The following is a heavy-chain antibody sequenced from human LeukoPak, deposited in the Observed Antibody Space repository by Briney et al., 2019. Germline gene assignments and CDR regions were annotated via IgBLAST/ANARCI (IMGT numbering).Heavy chain of an antibody. CDR3: ARGDYYDSSGGVAPHY. D-gene: IGHD3-22*01. CDR1: GGSISSYY. CDR2: IYYSGST. V-gene: IGHV4-59*01. Sequence: SETLSLTCTVSGGSISSYYWSWIRQPPGKGLEWIGYIYYSGSTYYNPSLKSRVTISVDTSKNQFSLKLSSVTAADTAVYYCARGDYYDSSGGVAPHYRGQGTLVTVSS. J-gene: IGHJ4*02.